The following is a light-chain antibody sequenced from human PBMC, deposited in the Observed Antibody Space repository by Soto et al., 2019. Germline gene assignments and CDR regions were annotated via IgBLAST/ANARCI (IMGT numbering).Light chain of an antibody. V-gene: IGLV1-40*01. CDR2: GNR. CDR3: AAWDDSLNGVI. Sequence: QSVLTQPPSVSGAPGQRVTISCTGNSSNLGAGYDVHWYQQLPGAAPKLVIFGNRNRPSGVPERFSGSKSGTSASLAITGLQTEDEADYYCAAWDDSLNGVIFGGGTKLTVL. J-gene: IGLJ2*01. CDR1: SSNLGAGYD.